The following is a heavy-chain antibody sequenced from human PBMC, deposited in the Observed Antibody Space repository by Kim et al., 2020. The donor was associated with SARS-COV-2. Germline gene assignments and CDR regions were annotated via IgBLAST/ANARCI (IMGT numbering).Heavy chain of an antibody. CDR2: INHSGST. D-gene: IGHD3-10*01. Sequence: SETLSLTCAVYGGSFSGYYWSWIRQPPGKGLEWIGEINHSGSTNYNPSLKSRVTISVDTSKNQFSLKLSSVTAADTAVYYCARARRLGDDPGGYYYGMDV. CDR3: ARARRLGDDPGGYYYGMDV. J-gene: IGHJ6*01. V-gene: IGHV4-34*01. CDR1: GGSFSGYY.